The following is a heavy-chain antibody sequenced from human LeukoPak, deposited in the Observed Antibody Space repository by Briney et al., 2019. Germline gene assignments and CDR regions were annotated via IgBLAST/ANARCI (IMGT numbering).Heavy chain of an antibody. CDR2: IRYDGSNK. V-gene: IGHV3-30*02. D-gene: IGHD3-10*01. J-gene: IGHJ4*02. CDR1: RFSFSSYG. CDR3: AKDRAGSGSYNDY. Sequence: PGRSLRLSCAASRFSFSSYGMHWVRQAPGKGLEWVAFIRYDGSNKYYADSVKGRFTISRDNSKNTLYLQMNSLRAEDTAVYYCAKDRAGSGSYNDYWGQGTLVTVSS.